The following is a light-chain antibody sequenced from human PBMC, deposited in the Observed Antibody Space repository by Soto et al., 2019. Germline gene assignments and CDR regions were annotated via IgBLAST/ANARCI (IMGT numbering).Light chain of an antibody. J-gene: IGKJ2*01. V-gene: IGKV3-15*01. CDR3: QQYDIWPPYT. CDR2: GAS. Sequence: EIVLTQSPATLSVSPGDRATLSCRASQSVSSNLAWYQQKPGQTPRLLIYGASTRATGVPPRFSGGGSGTEFTVTISSLQSEDFAIYYCQQYDIWPPYTFGQGTKVDIK. CDR1: QSVSSN.